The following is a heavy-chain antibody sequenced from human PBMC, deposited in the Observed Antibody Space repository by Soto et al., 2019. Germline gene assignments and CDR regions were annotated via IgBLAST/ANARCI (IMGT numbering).Heavy chain of an antibody. V-gene: IGHV3-30*18. CDR2: ISHDGRNK. J-gene: IGHJ3*01. CDR1: GFIFSNYA. CDR3: AKLPDTILGLSVAHDAFAF. Sequence: QVQLVESGGGVVQPGKSVRLSCAASGFIFSNYAMHWVRQAPGKGLEWVADISHDGRNKYHADSVGGRFTISRDNSKNTLYLQMDSLTAEDTALYYCAKLPDTILGLSVAHDAFAFWGQGTTVTFSS. D-gene: IGHD2-2*01.